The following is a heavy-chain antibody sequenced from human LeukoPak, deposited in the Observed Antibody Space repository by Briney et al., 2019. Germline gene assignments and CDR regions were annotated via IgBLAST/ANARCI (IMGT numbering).Heavy chain of an antibody. CDR3: ARVYCSGGSCYSYDAFDI. CDR2: IYHSAST. D-gene: IGHD2-15*01. CDR1: GYSISSGYY. J-gene: IGHJ3*02. V-gene: IGHV4-38-2*02. Sequence: ASETLSLTCTVSGYSISSGYYWGWIRQPPGEGLEWIGSIYHSASTDYNPSLKSRVTISVDTSKNQFSLKLSSVTAADTAVYYCARVYCSGGSCYSYDAFDIWGQGTMVTVSS.